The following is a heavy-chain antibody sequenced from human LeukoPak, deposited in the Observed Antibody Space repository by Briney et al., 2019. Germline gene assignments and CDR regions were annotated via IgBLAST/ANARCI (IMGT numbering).Heavy chain of an antibody. Sequence: PSETLSLTCTVSGGSISSSSYYWGWIRQPPGKGLEWIGSIYYSVSTYYNPSLKSRVTISLNMSKNQFSLKMSSVTAADTAVYYCARDRPGDWFDPWGQGTLVAVSS. J-gene: IGHJ5*02. D-gene: IGHD1-14*01. CDR2: IYYSVST. CDR1: GGSISSSSYY. V-gene: IGHV4-39*07. CDR3: ARDRPGDWFDP.